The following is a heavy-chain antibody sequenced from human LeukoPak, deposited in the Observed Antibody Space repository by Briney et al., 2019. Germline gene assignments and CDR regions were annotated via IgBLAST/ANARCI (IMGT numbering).Heavy chain of an antibody. CDR1: GFTFSSYN. Sequence: PGGSLRLSCAASGFTFSSYNMNWVRQAPGKGLEWVSYISATNTDIHYTDSVKGRFTISRDNAKNSLYLQMNSLRAEDTAVYYCAELGITMIGGVWGKGTTVTISS. V-gene: IGHV3-21*01. D-gene: IGHD3-10*02. J-gene: IGHJ6*04. CDR3: AELGITMIGGV. CDR2: ISATNTDI.